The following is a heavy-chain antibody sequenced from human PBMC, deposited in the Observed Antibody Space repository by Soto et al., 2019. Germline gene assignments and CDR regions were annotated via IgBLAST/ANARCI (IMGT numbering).Heavy chain of an antibody. CDR2: TYHSGGT. D-gene: IGHD3-22*01. CDR1: GDSISSGGYS. Sequence: QLQLQESGSGLVKPSQTLSLTCVVSGDSISSGGYSWNWIRQSPGKGLEWIGHTYHSGGTLYNPSLDSRVTISVDKSKTQFSLRLTSVTAADTAVYYCARDCLSGYYFDFWGQGTLVTVSS. V-gene: IGHV4-30-2*06. J-gene: IGHJ4*02. CDR3: ARDCLSGYYFDF.